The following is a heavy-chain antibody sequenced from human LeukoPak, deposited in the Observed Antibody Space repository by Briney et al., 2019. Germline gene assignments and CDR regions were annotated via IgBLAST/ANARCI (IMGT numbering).Heavy chain of an antibody. CDR3: ARNRPLRAFDI. CDR1: GFTFSNAW. Sequence: PGGSLRLSCAASGFTFSNAWMSWVRQAPGKGLEWVGRIKSKTDGGSTDYAAPVKGRFTISRDNSKNTLYLQMNSLRAEDTAVYYCARNRPLRAFDIWGQGTMVTVSS. CDR2: IKSKTDGGST. J-gene: IGHJ3*02. V-gene: IGHV3-15*01.